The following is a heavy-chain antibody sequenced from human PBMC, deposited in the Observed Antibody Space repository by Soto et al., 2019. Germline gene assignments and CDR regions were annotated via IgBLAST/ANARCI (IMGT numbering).Heavy chain of an antibody. V-gene: IGHV1-18*01. D-gene: IGHD3-3*01. CDR3: ARGSITIFGVVMDTNYYMDV. Sequence: GASVNVSCKASGYTFTSYGISWVRQAPGQGLEWMGWISAYNGNTNYAQKLQGRVTMTTDTSTSTAYMELRSLRSDDTAVYYCARGSITIFGVVMDTNYYMDVWGKGTTVTVSS. J-gene: IGHJ6*03. CDR2: ISAYNGNT. CDR1: GYTFTSYG.